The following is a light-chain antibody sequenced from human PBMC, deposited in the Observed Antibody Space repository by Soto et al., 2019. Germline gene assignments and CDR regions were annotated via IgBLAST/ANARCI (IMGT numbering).Light chain of an antibody. CDR3: QQSYSTSALT. CDR2: AAS. CDR1: QSISSY. V-gene: IGKV1-39*01. Sequence: DIQMTQSPSSLSASVGDRVTITCRASQSISSYLNWYQQKPGKAPKLLIYAASSLQSGVPSRFSGSGSGTDFTLTISSLQPEDFATYYCQQSYSTSALTFDGGTKVEIK. J-gene: IGKJ4*01.